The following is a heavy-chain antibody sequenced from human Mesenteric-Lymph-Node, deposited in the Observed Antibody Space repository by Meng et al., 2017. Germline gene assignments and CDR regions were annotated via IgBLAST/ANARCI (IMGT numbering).Heavy chain of an antibody. CDR1: GYSISSGYY. Sequence: SETLSLTCTVSGYSISSGYYWGWIRQPPGKGLEWIGSIYHSGSTYYNPSLKSRVTISVDTSKNQFSLKLSSVTAADTAVYYCARDLLYSGYDSGYCGQGTLV. D-gene: IGHD5-12*01. V-gene: IGHV4-38-2*02. CDR2: IYHSGST. CDR3: ARDLLYSGYDSGY. J-gene: IGHJ4*02.